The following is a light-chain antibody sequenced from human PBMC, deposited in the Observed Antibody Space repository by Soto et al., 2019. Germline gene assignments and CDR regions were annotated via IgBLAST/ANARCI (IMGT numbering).Light chain of an antibody. CDR2: DAS. Sequence: DIQMTQSPSSLSASVGDRVTITCQATEDISDYLNWYQQKPGKAPKLLIYDASNLETGVPSRFSGSGSGTDFTFTTNSLQPEDIATYYCQNYDDRPTFGGGTKVEIK. CDR1: EDISDY. CDR3: QNYDDRPT. J-gene: IGKJ4*01. V-gene: IGKV1-33*01.